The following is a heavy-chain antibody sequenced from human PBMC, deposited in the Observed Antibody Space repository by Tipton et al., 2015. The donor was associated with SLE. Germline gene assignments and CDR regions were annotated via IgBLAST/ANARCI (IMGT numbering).Heavy chain of an antibody. D-gene: IGHD6-6*01. V-gene: IGHV4-34*01. CDR2: INHSGST. CDR3: ARDGAARGDFDY. CDR1: GGSFSGYY. J-gene: IGHJ4*02. Sequence: GLVKPSETLPLTCAVYGGSFSGYYWSWIRQPPGKGLEWIGEINHSGSTNYNPSLKSRVTISVDTSKNQFSLKLSSVTAADTAVYYCARDGAARGDFDYWGQGTLVTVSS.